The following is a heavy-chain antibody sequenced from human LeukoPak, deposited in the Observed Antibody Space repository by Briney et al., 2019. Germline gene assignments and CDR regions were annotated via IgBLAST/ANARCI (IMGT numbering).Heavy chain of an antibody. D-gene: IGHD6-13*01. Sequence: SETLSLTCTVSGGSISSSSYYWGWIRQPPGKGLEWIGSIYYSGSTYYNPSLKSRVTISVDTSKNQFSLKLSSVTVADTAVYYCASLDISNSSPWGQGTLVTVSS. V-gene: IGHV4-39*01. CDR3: ASLDISNSSP. J-gene: IGHJ4*02. CDR2: IYYSGST. CDR1: GGSISSSSYY.